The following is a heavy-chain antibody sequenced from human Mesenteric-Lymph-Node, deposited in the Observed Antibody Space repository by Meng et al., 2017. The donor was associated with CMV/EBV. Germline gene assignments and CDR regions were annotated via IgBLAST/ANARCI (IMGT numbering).Heavy chain of an antibody. J-gene: IGHJ4*02. CDR3: ARTGLTKMAVEPVETYYLEF. V-gene: IGHV1-69*10. Sequence: SVKVSCKASGGTFSSYAISWVRQAPGQGLEWMGGIIPILGIANYAQKFQGRVTITADKSTSTAYMELSSLRSEDTAVYYCARTGLTKMAVEPVETYYLEFWGQGTLVTVSS. D-gene: IGHD3-9*01. CDR1: GGTFSSYA. CDR2: IIPILGIA.